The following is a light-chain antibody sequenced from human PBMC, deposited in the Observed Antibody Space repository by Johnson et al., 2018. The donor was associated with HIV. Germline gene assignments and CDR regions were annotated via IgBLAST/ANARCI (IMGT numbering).Light chain of an antibody. CDR1: SSNIGNNY. CDR3: GTWDSSLSAS. CDR2: DNN. Sequence: QSVLTQPPSVSAAPGQKVTISCSGSSSNIGNNYVSWYQQLPGTAPKLLIYDNNKRPSGIPDRFSGSKSGTSATLGITGLQTGDEADYYCGTWDSSLSASFGTGTKFTAL. V-gene: IGLV1-51*01. J-gene: IGLJ1*01.